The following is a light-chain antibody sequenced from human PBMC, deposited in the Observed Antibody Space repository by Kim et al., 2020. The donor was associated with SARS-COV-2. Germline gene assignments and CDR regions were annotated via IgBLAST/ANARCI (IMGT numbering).Light chain of an antibody. CDR3: QQHHSFPLT. Sequence: APVGATVTITCRASQGISSNLAWYQQRPGKAPSLLIYSAFTLHSGVPSRFSGSGSGTDFTLTITSLQPEDFATYHCQQHHSFPLTFGGGTKVDIK. CDR2: SAF. V-gene: IGKV1-9*01. J-gene: IGKJ4*01. CDR1: QGISSN.